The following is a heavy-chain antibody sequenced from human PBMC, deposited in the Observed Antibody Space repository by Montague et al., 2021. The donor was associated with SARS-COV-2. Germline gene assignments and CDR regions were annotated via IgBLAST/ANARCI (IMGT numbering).Heavy chain of an antibody. CDR1: GFSLSTSVMS. J-gene: IGHJ5*02. V-gene: IGHV2-5*08. Sequence: PALVKPTQTLTPTCTFSGFSLSTSVMSVSWIRQPPGKALEWLALIYWDDDKRYNPSLKSRLTITKDTSKNQVVLTMTNMDPVDTATYYCAHRPSIAAAGTFRFDPWGQGTLVTVSS. D-gene: IGHD6-13*01. CDR3: AHRPSIAAAGTFRFDP. CDR2: IYWDDDK.